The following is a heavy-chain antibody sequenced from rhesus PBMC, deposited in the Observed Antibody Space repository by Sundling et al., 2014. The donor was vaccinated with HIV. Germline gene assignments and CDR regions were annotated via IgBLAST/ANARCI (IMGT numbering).Heavy chain of an antibody. J-gene: IGHJ4*01. CDR2: IYRSGGTN. CDR1: GYSISYGHY. V-gene: IGHV4-160*01. Sequence: QVQLQESGPGLVKPSETLSLTCAVSGYSISYGHYWNWIRQSQGKGLEWIGRIYRSGGTNDLNPSLKSRVTLSVDTSNNHFSLKLNSVTAADTAVYYCARGRVYCTRTTCFENYFDYWGQGVLVTVSS. CDR3: ARGRVYCTRTTCFENYFDY. D-gene: IGHD2-2*01.